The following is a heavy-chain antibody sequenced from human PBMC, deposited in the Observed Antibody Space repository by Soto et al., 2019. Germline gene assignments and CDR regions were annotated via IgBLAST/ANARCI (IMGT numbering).Heavy chain of an antibody. CDR1: GFTFSSYA. D-gene: IGHD2-15*01. V-gene: IGHV3-23*01. J-gene: IGHJ4*02. CDR3: ANGCGGIGYSRIHY. CDR2: ISDSGGST. Sequence: EVQLLESGGGLVQPGGSLRLSCAASGFTFSSYAMSWVRQAPGKGLEWVSGISDSGGSTYYADSVKGRFTISRDNSKNTLYLQMNSLRAEDTAVYYCANGCGGIGYSRIHYWGQGTLVTVSS.